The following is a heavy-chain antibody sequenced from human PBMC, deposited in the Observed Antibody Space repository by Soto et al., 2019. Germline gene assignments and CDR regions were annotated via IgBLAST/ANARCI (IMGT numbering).Heavy chain of an antibody. V-gene: IGHV4-34*01. Sequence: QVQLQQWGAGLLKPSETLSLTCAVYGGSFSGYYWSWIRQPPGKGLEWIGEINHSGSTNYNPSLKSRVTISVDTSKNQFSLKLSPVTAADTAVYYCARDTLGYCSGGSCGHPWGFDYWGQGTLVTVSS. J-gene: IGHJ4*02. CDR3: ARDTLGYCSGGSCGHPWGFDY. CDR2: INHSGST. D-gene: IGHD2-15*01. CDR1: GGSFSGYY.